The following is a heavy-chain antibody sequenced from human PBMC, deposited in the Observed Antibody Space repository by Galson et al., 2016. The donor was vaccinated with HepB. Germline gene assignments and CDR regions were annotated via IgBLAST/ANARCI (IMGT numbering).Heavy chain of an antibody. CDR2: ISGGGVST. D-gene: IGHD6-13*01. CDR3: ARARIAALGTGAFDM. V-gene: IGHV3-23*01. CDR1: GFTFSSYA. Sequence: SLRLSCAASGFTFSSYAMNWVRQAPGKGLQWVSGISGGGVSTHYADSVKGRFTISRDNSKNTLYLQMNSLTAEDTAMYYCARARIAALGTGAFDMWGQGTMVTVSS. J-gene: IGHJ3*02.